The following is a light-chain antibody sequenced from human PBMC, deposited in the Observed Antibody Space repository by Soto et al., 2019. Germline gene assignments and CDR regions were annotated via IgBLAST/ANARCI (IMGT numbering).Light chain of an antibody. Sequence: QSVLTQSPSASASLGASVKLTCTLSSGHSSYAIAWHQQQPEKGPRYLMRVNTDGSHIKGDGIPDRFSGSSSGAERYLTISSLQSEDEADYYCQTWGTGTVVFAGGTQLTVL. J-gene: IGLJ2*01. CDR2: VNTDGSH. V-gene: IGLV4-69*01. CDR3: QTWGTGTVV. CDR1: SGHSSYA.